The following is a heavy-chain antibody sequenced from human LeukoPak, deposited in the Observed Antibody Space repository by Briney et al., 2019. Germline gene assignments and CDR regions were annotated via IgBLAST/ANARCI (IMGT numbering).Heavy chain of an antibody. D-gene: IGHD6-13*01. CDR2: IDNSGNT. CDR1: DGSISNVNFY. Sequence: TSETLSLTCTVSDGSISNVNFYWGWIRQPPGKGLEWIGYIDNSGNTSYNPSLKSRVTISVDTSKNQFSVNLNSVTAADTAVYYCARISAAGTSFDYWGQGTLVTVSS. CDR3: ARISAAGTSFDY. V-gene: IGHV4-61*05. J-gene: IGHJ4*02.